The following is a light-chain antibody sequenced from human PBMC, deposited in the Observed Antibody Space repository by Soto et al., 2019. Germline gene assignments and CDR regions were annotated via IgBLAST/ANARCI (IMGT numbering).Light chain of an antibody. CDR3: HHYGNSPQT. CDR2: EAS. Sequence: EIVLTQSQATLSLCPGERATLSGRASQTVSSSLAWYQQKPGQAPRLLIYEASNRATGIPARFSGSGSGTDFTLTISRLEPEDFAVYYCHHYGNSPQTFGQGTRWIS. CDR1: QTVSSS. J-gene: IGKJ1*01. V-gene: IGKV3-11*01.